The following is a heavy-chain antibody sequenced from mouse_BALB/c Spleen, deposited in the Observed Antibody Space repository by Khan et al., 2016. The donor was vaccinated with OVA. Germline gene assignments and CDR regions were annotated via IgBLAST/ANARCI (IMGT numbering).Heavy chain of an antibody. J-gene: IGHJ4*01. D-gene: IGHD2-10*01. CDR2: IWSDGST. CDR3: ARQPYFHYYIMDY. CDR1: GFPLTNYG. V-gene: IGHV2-6-1*01. Sequence: VELVESGPGLVAPSQSLSITCTISGFPLTNYGVHWVRQPPGKGLEWLVVIWSDGSTSYNSALKSRLSISRDNSKSQVFLRMNSLLTDDTAMYYCARQPYFHYYIMDYWGQGTSVIVSS.